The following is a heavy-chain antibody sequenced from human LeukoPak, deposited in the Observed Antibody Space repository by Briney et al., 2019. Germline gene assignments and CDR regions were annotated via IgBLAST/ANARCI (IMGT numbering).Heavy chain of an antibody. CDR2: IYSGGST. J-gene: IGHJ4*02. CDR3: ASVTYDFWSGYSRYFDY. D-gene: IGHD3-3*01. Sequence: GGSLRLSCAASGFTVSSNYMSWVRQAPGKWLEWVSVIYSGGSTYYADSVKGRFTISRDNSKNTLYLQMNSLRAEDTAVYYCASVTYDFWSGYSRYFDYWGQGPLVTVYS. CDR1: GFTVSSNY. V-gene: IGHV3-66*02.